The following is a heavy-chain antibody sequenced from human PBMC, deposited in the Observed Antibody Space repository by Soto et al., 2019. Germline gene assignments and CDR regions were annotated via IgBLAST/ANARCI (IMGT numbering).Heavy chain of an antibody. Sequence: PSQTLSLPCAISGDRVSSNSAAWNWIRQSPSRGLEWLGRTYYRSKWYNDYAVSVKSRITINPDTSKNQFSLQLSSVTPEDTAVYYCARGGYYGSGSSVDYWGQGTLVTVSS. D-gene: IGHD3-10*01. J-gene: IGHJ4*02. CDR1: GDRVSSNSAA. CDR2: TYYRSKWYN. V-gene: IGHV6-1*01. CDR3: ARGGYYGSGSSVDY.